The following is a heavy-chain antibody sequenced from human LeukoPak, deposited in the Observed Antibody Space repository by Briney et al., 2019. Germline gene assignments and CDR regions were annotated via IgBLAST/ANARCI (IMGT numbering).Heavy chain of an antibody. CDR2: INTDGSST. Sequence: GGSLRLSCAVSGFTSSSYWMHGVRQVPGKGLVWVSRINTDGSSTSYADSLKGRFTISRDNAKNTLYLQVNSLRVEDTAVYYCARDKDMAHYFDYWGQGTLVTVSS. V-gene: IGHV3-74*01. CDR3: ARDKDMAHYFDY. D-gene: IGHD5-24*01. CDR1: GFTSSSYW. J-gene: IGHJ4*02.